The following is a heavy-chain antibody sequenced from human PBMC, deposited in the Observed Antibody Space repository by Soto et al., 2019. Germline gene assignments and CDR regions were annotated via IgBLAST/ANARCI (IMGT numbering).Heavy chain of an antibody. CDR3: ARDIGSYAYGEGY. D-gene: IGHD3-10*01. Sequence: PAETLSPTCSVAGGSIKSYWCICIRHPAVKVRECIVRVYSSGTTDYNPSLNSRATLSVETSKNQFSLKLSSVTAADTAVYYCARDIGSYAYGEGYWGQGIQVTVSS. J-gene: IGHJ4*02. CDR2: VYSSGTT. CDR1: GGSIKSYW. V-gene: IGHV4-4*07.